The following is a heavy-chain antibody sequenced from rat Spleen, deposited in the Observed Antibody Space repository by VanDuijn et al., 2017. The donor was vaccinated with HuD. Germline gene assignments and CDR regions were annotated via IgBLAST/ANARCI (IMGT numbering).Heavy chain of an antibody. CDR3: ARDFGYNSYFFDS. Sequence: QVQLQQSGPGLAKPGSSVKISCKASGYTFTSYFITWIKQTTAQGLDYIGYINTGSGGTKYNEKFKGKATLTVDKSSSTAFMELNSLTPDDSAVYYCARDFGYNSYFFDSWGQGVMVTVSS. V-gene: IGHV1-43*01. CDR1: GYTFTSYF. CDR2: INTGSGGT. J-gene: IGHJ2*01. D-gene: IGHD4-3*01.